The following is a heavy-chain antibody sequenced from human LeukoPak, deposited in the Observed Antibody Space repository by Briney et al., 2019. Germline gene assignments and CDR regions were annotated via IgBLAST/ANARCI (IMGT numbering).Heavy chain of an antibody. CDR2: INPSGGST. V-gene: IGHV1-46*01. CDR3: AREAGRWGPVFDY. Sequence: ASVKVSCKASGYTFTSYYMHWVRQAPGQGLEWMGIINPSGGSTSYAQKFQGRVTITRDTSASTAYMELSSLRSEDTAVYYCAREAGRWGPVFDYWGQGTLVTVSS. D-gene: IGHD4-23*01. J-gene: IGHJ4*02. CDR1: GYTFTSYY.